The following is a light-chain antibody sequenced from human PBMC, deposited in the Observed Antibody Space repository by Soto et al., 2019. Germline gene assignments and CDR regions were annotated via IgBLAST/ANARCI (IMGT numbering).Light chain of an antibody. Sequence: DIVMTQSPLSLPVTPGEPASISCRSSHSLLHSNGYNYLDWYLQKPGQSPQVLIYLGSNRASGVPDRFSGSGSGTDFTLKISRVEAEDVGVYYCMQALQTPITFGQGTRLEIK. J-gene: IGKJ5*01. CDR3: MQALQTPIT. CDR2: LGS. CDR1: HSLLHSNGYNY. V-gene: IGKV2-28*01.